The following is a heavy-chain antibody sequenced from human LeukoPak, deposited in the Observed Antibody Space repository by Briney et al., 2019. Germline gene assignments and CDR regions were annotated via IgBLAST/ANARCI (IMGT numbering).Heavy chain of an antibody. V-gene: IGHV4-59*01. Sequence: SETLSLTCIVSGGSISGYYWSWIRQPPGKGLEWIGNIYDRGSTKYNPSLKSRVTISVDTSKNQFSLRLSSVTAADTAVYYCARGRTFDNWGQGTLVTVSS. CDR1: GGSISGYY. CDR2: IYDRGST. CDR3: ARGRTFDN. J-gene: IGHJ4*02.